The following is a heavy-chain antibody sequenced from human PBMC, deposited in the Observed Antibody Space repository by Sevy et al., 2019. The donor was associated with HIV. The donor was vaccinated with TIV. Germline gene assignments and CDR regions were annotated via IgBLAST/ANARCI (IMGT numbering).Heavy chain of an antibody. CDR3: TTDFGITGTNWRQDWFHP. Sequence: GGSLRLSCAASGFTFSNAWMSWVRQAPGKGLEWVGRIKSKTDGGTTDYAAPVKGRFTISRDDSKNTLYLQMNSLKTEDTAVYYCTTDFGITGTNWRQDWFHPWGQGTLVTVSS. CDR2: IKSKTDGGTT. D-gene: IGHD1-7*01. CDR1: GFTFSNAW. V-gene: IGHV3-15*01. J-gene: IGHJ5*02.